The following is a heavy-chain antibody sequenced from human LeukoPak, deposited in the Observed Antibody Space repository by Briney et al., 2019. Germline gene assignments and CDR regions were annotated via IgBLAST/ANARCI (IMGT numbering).Heavy chain of an antibody. D-gene: IGHD1-26*01. V-gene: IGHV4-59*12. CDR3: ARDSGSYYESDY. J-gene: IGHJ4*02. Sequence: TSETLSLTCTVSGGSISSYYWSWIRQPPGKGLEWIGYIYYSGSTNYNPSLKSRVTISVDTSKNQFSLKLSSVTAADTAVYYCARDSGSYYESDYWGQGTLVTVSS. CDR1: GGSISSYY. CDR2: IYYSGST.